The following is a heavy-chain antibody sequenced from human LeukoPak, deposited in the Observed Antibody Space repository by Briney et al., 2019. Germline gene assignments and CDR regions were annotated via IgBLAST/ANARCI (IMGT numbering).Heavy chain of an antibody. CDR2: IYPGDSDT. V-gene: IGHV5-51*01. CDR3: ARVPGSSWYREAFDI. CDR1: GYSFTSYW. J-gene: IGHJ3*02. Sequence: GESLQISCKGSGYSFTSYWIGWVRQMPGKGLEWMGIIYPGDSDTRYSPSFQGQVTISADKSISTAYLQWSSLKASDTAMYYCARVPGSSWYREAFDIWGQGTMVTVSS. D-gene: IGHD6-13*01.